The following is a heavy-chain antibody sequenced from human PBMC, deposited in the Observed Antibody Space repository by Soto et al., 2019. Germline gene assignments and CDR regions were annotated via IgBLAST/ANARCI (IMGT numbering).Heavy chain of an antibody. D-gene: IGHD6-13*01. Sequence: QVQLQESGPGLVKPSETLSLTCTVSGGSISSYYWSWIRQPPGKGLEWIGYIYYSGSTNYNPSLKGRVTESVDASKNQCSLKLGSVTAADTAVYYCARGVMAAAEFDYWGQGTLVTVSS. V-gene: IGHV4-59*01. CDR1: GGSISSYY. CDR2: IYYSGST. J-gene: IGHJ4*02. CDR3: ARGVMAAAEFDY.